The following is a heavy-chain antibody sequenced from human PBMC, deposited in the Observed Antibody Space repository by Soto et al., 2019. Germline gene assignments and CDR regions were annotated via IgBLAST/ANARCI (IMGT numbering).Heavy chain of an antibody. V-gene: IGHV4-59*08. Sequence: QVQLQESGPGLVKPSETLSLTCTVSGGSISSYYWSWIRQPPGKGLEWIGYIYYSGSTNYNPSLKSRVTISVDTSKNQFALKLSSVTAADTAVYYCARTPITMVRGVINWFDPWGQGTLVTVSS. CDR1: GGSISSYY. D-gene: IGHD3-10*01. CDR2: IYYSGST. J-gene: IGHJ5*02. CDR3: ARTPITMVRGVINWFDP.